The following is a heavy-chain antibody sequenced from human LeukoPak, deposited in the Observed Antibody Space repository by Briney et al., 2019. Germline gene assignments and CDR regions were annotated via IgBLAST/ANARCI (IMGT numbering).Heavy chain of an antibody. CDR3: ARDSDNYDYVWGSYRLRWFDP. V-gene: IGHV4-39*07. J-gene: IGHJ5*02. CDR2: IYYSGST. CDR1: GGSISSSSYY. D-gene: IGHD3-16*02. Sequence: PSETLSLTCTVSGGSISSSSYYWGWIRQPPGKGLEWIGSIYYSGSTYYNPSLKSRVTISVDTSKNQFSLKLSSVTAADTAVYYCARDSDNYDYVWGSYRLRWFDPWGQGTLVTVSS.